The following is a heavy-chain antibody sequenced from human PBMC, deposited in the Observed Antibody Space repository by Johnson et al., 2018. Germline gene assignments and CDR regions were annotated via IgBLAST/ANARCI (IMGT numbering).Heavy chain of an antibody. CDR2: IRSKANRYAT. D-gene: IGHD3-16*01. V-gene: IGHV3-73*01. Sequence: VQLVQSGGGLVQPGGSLKLSCVASGISFSGSAMHWVRQASGKWLEWVGRIRSKANRYATAYAASVRGRFTISTDDSKNTAYLQMNSLKPDDTAMYYCTKSSLGPDYYYGMDVWGQGTTVIVSS. CDR1: GISFSGSA. CDR3: TKSSLGPDYYYGMDV. J-gene: IGHJ6*02.